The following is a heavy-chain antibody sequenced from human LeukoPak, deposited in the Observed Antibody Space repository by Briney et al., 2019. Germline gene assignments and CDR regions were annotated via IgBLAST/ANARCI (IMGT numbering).Heavy chain of an antibody. CDR1: GFTFSRYW. J-gene: IGHJ5*01. V-gene: IGHV3-7*01. CDR3: AKEGAYPIITYDS. Sequence: GGSLRLSCAASGFTFSRYWMNWVRQAPGKGLEWVANIKRDGNEKNYVDSVKGRFSISRDNAKNSLYLQMDSLRAEDTAVYYCAKEGAYPIITYDSWGQGARVTVSS. CDR2: IKRDGNEK. D-gene: IGHD3-10*01.